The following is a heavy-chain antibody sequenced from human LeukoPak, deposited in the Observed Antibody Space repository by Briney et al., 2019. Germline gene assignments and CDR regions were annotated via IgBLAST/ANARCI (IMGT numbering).Heavy chain of an antibody. CDR3: ARATFGYDYGDYGDDY. CDR1: GYTFTSYG. J-gene: IGHJ4*02. Sequence: ASVKVSCKASGYTFTSYGISWVRQAPGQGLEWMGWISAYNGNTNYAQKLQGRVTMTTDTSTSTAYMELRSLRSDDTAVYYCARATFGYDYGDYGDDYWGQGTLVTVSS. D-gene: IGHD4-17*01. V-gene: IGHV1-18*01. CDR2: ISAYNGNT.